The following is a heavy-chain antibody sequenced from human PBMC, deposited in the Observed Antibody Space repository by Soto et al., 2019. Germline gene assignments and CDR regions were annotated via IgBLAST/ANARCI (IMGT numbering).Heavy chain of an antibody. CDR3: ATDYSNYISYDY. CDR1: GYTFTSYG. D-gene: IGHD4-4*01. CDR2: ISAYNGKT. J-gene: IGHJ4*02. V-gene: IGHV1-18*01. Sequence: ASVKVSCKASGYTFTSYGISWVRQAPGQGLEWMGWISAYNGKTNYAQKLQGRVTMTKDTSTDTAYMELSSLRSEDTAAYYCATDYSNYISYDYWGQGTLVTVSS.